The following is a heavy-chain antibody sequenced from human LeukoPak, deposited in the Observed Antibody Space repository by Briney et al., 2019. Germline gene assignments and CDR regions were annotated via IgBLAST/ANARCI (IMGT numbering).Heavy chain of an antibody. CDR3: ARDGGGVSSWVSH. CDR1: GYSISSYW. D-gene: IGHD2-8*02. Sequence: GESLKISCKGSGYSISSYWISWVRRMPGEKLEWMGRIDPGDSFTKYTPSLEGRVTISADKSLSTVYLQRSSLKASYTAIYYCARDGGGVSSWVSHWGQGTLVTVSS. V-gene: IGHV5-10-1*01. J-gene: IGHJ4*02. CDR2: IDPGDSFT.